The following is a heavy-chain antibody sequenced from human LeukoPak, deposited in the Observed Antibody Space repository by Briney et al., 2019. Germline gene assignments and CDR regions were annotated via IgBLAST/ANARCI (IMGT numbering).Heavy chain of an antibody. CDR2: ISSNGDNT. CDR1: GFTFSTYV. D-gene: IGHD3/OR15-3a*01. V-gene: IGHV3-64D*06. Sequence: GGSLRLSCSVSGFTFSTYVMHWVRQAPGKGLEYVSAISSNGDNTYYADSVKGRFTISRDNSKNTLYLQMSSLRADDTAVYYCVRWTGYWGQGTLVTVPS. J-gene: IGHJ4*02. CDR3: VRWTGY.